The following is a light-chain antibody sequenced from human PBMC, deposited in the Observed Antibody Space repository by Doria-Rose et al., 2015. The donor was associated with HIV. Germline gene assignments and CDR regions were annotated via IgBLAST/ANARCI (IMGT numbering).Light chain of an antibody. J-gene: IGKJ3*01. CDR2: WAS. V-gene: IGKV4-1*01. Sequence: DIPMTQSPESLGMSLGERATLNCKSNQSLLYTSKNYLAWYQQKPGQPPKLLIYWASTRQSGVPARFSGSGSGTDFTLTISSLEAEDVAVYYCRQYYDTPSFGPGTTVDIK. CDR1: QSLLYTSKNY. CDR3: RQYYDTPS.